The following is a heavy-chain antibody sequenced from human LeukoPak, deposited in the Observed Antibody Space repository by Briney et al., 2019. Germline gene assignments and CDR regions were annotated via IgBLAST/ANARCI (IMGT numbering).Heavy chain of an antibody. CDR3: ARGYQRPDY. J-gene: IGHJ4*02. CDR1: GFTFSSYE. V-gene: IGHV3-21*01. D-gene: IGHD2-2*01. CDR2: ISSSSNNI. Sequence: GGSLRLSCAASGFTFSSYEMNWVRQAPGKGLEWVSSISSSSNNINYADSVKGRFTISRDNAMNSVHLQMNSLRVEDTAVYYCARGYQRPDYWGQGTLSTVSS.